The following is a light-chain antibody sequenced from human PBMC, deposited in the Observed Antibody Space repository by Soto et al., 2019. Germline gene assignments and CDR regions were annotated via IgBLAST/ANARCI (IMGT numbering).Light chain of an antibody. CDR1: QSVSSSY. CDR2: GAS. V-gene: IGKV3-20*01. J-gene: IGKJ5*01. CDR3: QQQGRSWIT. Sequence: EIVLTQAPGTLSLSPLERCTLSFMSSQSVSSSYLAWYQQKPGQAPRVFIYGASTRATGIPDRFSGSGSGTDFTLTISRLEPEDFAVYYCQQQGRSWITFGQGTRLEIK.